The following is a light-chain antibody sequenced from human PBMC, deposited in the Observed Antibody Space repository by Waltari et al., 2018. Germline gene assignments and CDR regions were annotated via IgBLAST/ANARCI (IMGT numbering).Light chain of an antibody. Sequence: DIQMTQSPSSLAASVGDRVTITCQASQDITIYLNWYQQKPGKAPKLLIYDTSKLGTGVPSGFSGSGSGTHFTFTISSLQPEDIATYYCQVSFHFPLTFGGGTKLEIK. V-gene: IGKV1-33*01. CDR2: DTS. J-gene: IGKJ4*01. CDR3: QVSFHFPLT. CDR1: QDITIY.